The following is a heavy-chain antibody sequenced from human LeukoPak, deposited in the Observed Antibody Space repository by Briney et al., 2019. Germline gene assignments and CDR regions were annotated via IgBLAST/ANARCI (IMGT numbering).Heavy chain of an antibody. CDR1: GFTFSRFA. J-gene: IGHJ4*02. CDR3: AKDRYGDYSFES. V-gene: IGHV3-23*01. Sequence: GGCLRLSCAASGFTFSRFAMSWVRQAPGKGLEWVSAISGSGSDTYYADSVEGRFTVSRDNSKNTLYLQMDSLRAEETALYYCAKDRYGDYSFESWGQGTLVTVSS. CDR2: ISGSGSDT. D-gene: IGHD4-17*01.